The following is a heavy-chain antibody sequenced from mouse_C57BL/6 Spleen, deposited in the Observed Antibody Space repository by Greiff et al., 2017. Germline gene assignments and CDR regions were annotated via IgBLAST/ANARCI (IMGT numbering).Heavy chain of an antibody. V-gene: IGHV7-3*01. CDR2: IRKKANGYTT. CDR1: GFTFTDYY. Sequence: EVQGVESGGGLVQPGGSLSLSCAASGFTFTDYYMSWVRQPPGKALEWLGFIRKKANGYTTEYSASVKGRFTISRDNSQSILYLQMNALRAEDSAIYCCARYGPAGDWYVDVWGTGTTVTVSS. CDR3: ARYGPAGDWYVDV. D-gene: IGHD1-2*01. J-gene: IGHJ1*03.